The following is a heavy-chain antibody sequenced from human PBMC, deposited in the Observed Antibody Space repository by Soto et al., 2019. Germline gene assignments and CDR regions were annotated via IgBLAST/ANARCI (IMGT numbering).Heavy chain of an antibody. Sequence: QVQVVQSGVEVRRPGSSVKVSCKASGDTFKNCVISWVRQAPGQGLEWLGGIIPLFGTTDFSQRFQVRLTITTDESTTTAYMELSRLRSEDTATYYIAAELGFAKIYVVWCQGTTVIVSS. V-gene: IGHV1-69*01. CDR3: AAELGFAKIYVV. D-gene: IGHD7-27*01. J-gene: IGHJ6*02. CDR2: IIPLFGTT. CDR1: GDTFKNCV.